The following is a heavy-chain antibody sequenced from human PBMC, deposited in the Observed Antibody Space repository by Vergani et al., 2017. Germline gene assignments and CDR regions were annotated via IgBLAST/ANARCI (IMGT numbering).Heavy chain of an antibody. CDR3: ARGPRYCRSGSCLNWFDP. D-gene: IGHD2-15*01. CDR1: GYSFTSYW. Sequence: EVQLVQSGAEVKKPGESLKISCKGSGYSFTSYWIGWVRQMPGKGLEWMGIIYPGDSDTRYSPSFQGQVTISADKSISTAYLRWSSLKGSDTAMYYCARGPRYCRSGSCLNWFDPWGQGTLVTVSS. CDR2: IYPGDSDT. J-gene: IGHJ5*02. V-gene: IGHV5-51*01.